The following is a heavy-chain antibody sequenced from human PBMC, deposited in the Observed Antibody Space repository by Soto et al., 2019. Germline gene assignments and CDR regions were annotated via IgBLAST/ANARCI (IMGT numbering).Heavy chain of an antibody. J-gene: IGHJ6*02. CDR1: GFTFSSYG. CDR2: ISYDGSNK. Sequence: GGSQRLSYAASGFTFSSYGVHWVRQAPGKGLEWVAVISYDGSNKYYADSVKGRFTISRDNSKNTLYLQMNSLRAEDTAVYYCANSLWFGELLSIHYYGMDVWGQGTTVTVSS. V-gene: IGHV3-30*18. D-gene: IGHD3-10*01. CDR3: ANSLWFGELLSIHYYGMDV.